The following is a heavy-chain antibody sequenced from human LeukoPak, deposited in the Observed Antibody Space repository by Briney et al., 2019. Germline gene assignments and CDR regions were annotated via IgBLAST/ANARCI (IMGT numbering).Heavy chain of an antibody. J-gene: IGHJ6*03. V-gene: IGHV4-34*01. D-gene: IGHD7-27*01. CDR2: INHSGST. CDR1: GGSISSYY. CDR3: ARDGLPLGYYMDV. Sequence: SETLSLTCTVSGGSISSYYWSWIRQPPGKGLEWIGEINHSGSTNYNPSLKSRVTISVDTSKNQFSLRLSSVTAADTAVYYCARDGLPLGYYMDVWGKGTTVTISS.